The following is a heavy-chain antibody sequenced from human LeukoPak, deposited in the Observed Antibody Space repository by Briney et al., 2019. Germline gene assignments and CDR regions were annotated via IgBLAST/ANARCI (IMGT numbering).Heavy chain of an antibody. J-gene: IGHJ4*02. D-gene: IGHD1-26*01. V-gene: IGHV4-34*01. Sequence: SETPSLTCAVYGGSFSGYYWSWIRQPPGKGLEWIGEINHSGSTNYNPSLKSRVTISVDTSKNQFSLKLSSVTAADTAVYYCARVRVGATPYFDYWGQGTLVTVSS. CDR3: ARVRVGATPYFDY. CDR2: INHSGST. CDR1: GGSFSGYY.